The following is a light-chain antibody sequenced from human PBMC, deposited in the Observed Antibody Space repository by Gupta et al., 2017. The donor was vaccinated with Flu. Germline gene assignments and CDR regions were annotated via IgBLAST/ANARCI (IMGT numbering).Light chain of an antibody. V-gene: IGLV1-51*01. Sequence: HSVLTQPPSISAAPGQRVTISCSGSTSNIGTKGVSWYQQLPGTAPRLLIYDNDKRPSGIPDRISGSKSCTSATLDITGLQTGDEADYYCGTSDTSLNAVVFGGGTKVTVL. CDR1: TSNIGTKG. CDR2: DND. J-gene: IGLJ2*01. CDR3: GTSDTSLNAVV.